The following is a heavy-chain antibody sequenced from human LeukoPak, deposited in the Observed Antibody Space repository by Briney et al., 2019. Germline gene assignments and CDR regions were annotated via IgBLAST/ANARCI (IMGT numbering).Heavy chain of an antibody. V-gene: IGHV4-34*01. J-gene: IGHJ3*02. Sequence: SETLSLTCAVYGGSFSGYYWSWIRRPPGKGLEWIGEINHSGSTNYNPSLKSRVTISVDTSKNQFSLKLSSVTAADTAVYFCARGPYSYDSSGAFDIWGQGTMVTVSS. D-gene: IGHD3-22*01. CDR3: ARGPYSYDSSGAFDI. CDR1: GGSFSGYY. CDR2: INHSGST.